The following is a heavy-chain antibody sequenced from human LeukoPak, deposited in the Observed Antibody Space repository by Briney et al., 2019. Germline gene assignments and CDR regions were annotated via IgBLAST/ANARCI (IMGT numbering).Heavy chain of an antibody. V-gene: IGHV3-30*18. CDR1: GFTSSSYG. D-gene: IGHD6-13*01. CDR2: ISYDGSNK. J-gene: IGHJ4*02. CDR3: AKAQTGYSSSWYLDY. Sequence: PGRSPRLSCAASGFTSSSYGMHWVRQAPGEGLEWVAVISYDGSNKYYADSVKGRFTISRDNSKNTLYLQMNSLRAEDTAVYYCAKAQTGYSSSWYLDYWGQGTLVTVSS.